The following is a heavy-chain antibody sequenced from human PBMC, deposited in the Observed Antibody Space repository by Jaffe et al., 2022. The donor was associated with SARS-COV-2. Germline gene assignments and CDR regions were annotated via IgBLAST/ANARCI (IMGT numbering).Heavy chain of an antibody. D-gene: IGHD2-15*01. J-gene: IGHJ6*02. Sequence: EVQLLESGGGLVQPGGSLRLSCAASGFIFSNYAMSWVRQAPGKGLKWVSGISGSGGSTYYADSVRGRFTISRDNSKNTLFLEMNSLRVEDTAVFYCAKGIAPQLDYYYGMDVWGQGTTVTVSS. CDR1: GFIFSNYA. V-gene: IGHV3-23*01. CDR2: ISGSGGST. CDR3: AKGIAPQLDYYYGMDV.